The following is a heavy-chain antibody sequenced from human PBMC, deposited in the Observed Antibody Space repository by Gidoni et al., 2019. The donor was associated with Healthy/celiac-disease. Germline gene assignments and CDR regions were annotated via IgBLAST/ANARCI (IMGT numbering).Heavy chain of an antibody. CDR3: ARSGYSSGWYRGGHGYYGMDV. CDR2: MNPNSGNT. CDR1: GYTFTSYD. D-gene: IGHD6-19*01. Sequence: QVQLVQSGAEVKKPGASVKVSCQASGYTFTSYDINWGRQATGQGLEWMGWMNPNSGNTGYAQKFQGRVTMTRNTSISTAYMELSSLRSEDTAVYYCARSGYSSGWYRGGHGYYGMDVWGQGTTVTISS. J-gene: IGHJ6*02. V-gene: IGHV1-8*01.